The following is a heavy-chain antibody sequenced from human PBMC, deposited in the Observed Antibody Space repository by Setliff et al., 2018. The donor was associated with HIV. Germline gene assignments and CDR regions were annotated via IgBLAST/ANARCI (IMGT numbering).Heavy chain of an antibody. CDR3: VRRGGAAAGGPHNWFDP. CDR1: GFTFSSYG. D-gene: IGHD6-13*01. V-gene: IGHV3-30*02. Sequence: GGSLRLSCAASGFTFSSYGIHRVRQAPGKGLEWVAFIRYTGNDKSYADSVKGRFTISRDNSKNTLYLEMNSLKIEDTAVYYCVRRGGAAAGGPHNWFDPWGQGTLVTVSS. CDR2: IRYTGNDK. J-gene: IGHJ5*02.